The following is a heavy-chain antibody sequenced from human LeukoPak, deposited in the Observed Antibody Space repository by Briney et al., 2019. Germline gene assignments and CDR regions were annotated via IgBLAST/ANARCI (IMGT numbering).Heavy chain of an antibody. CDR3: ARDRGGSYSAIDY. CDR1: GFPFRSLS. J-gene: IGHJ4*02. Sequence: GGSLRLSCAASGFPFRSLSMNWVGPAPGKGLEWVSFISSSSSTIYYADSVKGRFTISRDNAKNSLYLQMNSLRAEDTAVYYCARDRGGSYSAIDYWGQGTLVTVSS. D-gene: IGHD1-26*01. CDR2: ISSSSSTI. V-gene: IGHV3-48*04.